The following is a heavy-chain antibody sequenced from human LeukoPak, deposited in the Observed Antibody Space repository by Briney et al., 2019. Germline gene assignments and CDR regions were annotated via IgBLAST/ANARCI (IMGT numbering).Heavy chain of an antibody. Sequence: PSETLSLTCSVSGVSISSGSNYWGWIRQPPGKTLEWIGSIYSSGSTYYNSSLKSRVIILIDTSKNHFSLTLSSVTAADTAVYYCTRSDGYGLVGIWGQGTMVTVSS. CDR2: IYSSGST. CDR1: GVSISSGSNY. J-gene: IGHJ3*01. CDR3: TRSDGYGLVGI. V-gene: IGHV4-39*07. D-gene: IGHD3-10*01.